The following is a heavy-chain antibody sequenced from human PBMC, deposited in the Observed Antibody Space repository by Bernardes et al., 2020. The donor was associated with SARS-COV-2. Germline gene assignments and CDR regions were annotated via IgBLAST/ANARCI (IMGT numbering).Heavy chain of an antibody. V-gene: IGHV3-33*01. D-gene: IGHD3-22*01. CDR2: IWYDGSNK. CDR1: GFTFSNYA. J-gene: IGHJ4*02. CDR3: ARADSSGYSGVDY. Sequence: GGSLRLSCATSGFTFSNYAIHWVRQAPGKGLEWVAVIWYDGSNKYYADSVKGRFTISRDNSKNTLYLQMNSLRDEDTAVYYCARADSSGYSGVDYWGQGTLVTVSS.